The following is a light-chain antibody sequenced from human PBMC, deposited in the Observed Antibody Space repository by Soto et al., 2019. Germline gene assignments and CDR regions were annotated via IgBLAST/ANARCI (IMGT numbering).Light chain of an antibody. Sequence: DIQMTQSPSTLSASVGDRVTITGRASQRISSWLAWYRQKPGQAPKLLIYDASSLENGVPSRLSGSGSGTEFTLTIISLQPDEFESYYCQPDKSYPPYTLGQGNKLEIK. J-gene: IGKJ2*01. CDR3: QPDKSYPPYT. V-gene: IGKV1-5*01. CDR1: QRISSW. CDR2: DAS.